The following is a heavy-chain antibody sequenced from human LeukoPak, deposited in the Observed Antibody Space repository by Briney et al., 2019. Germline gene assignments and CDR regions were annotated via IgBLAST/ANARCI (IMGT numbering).Heavy chain of an antibody. J-gene: IGHJ3*02. D-gene: IGHD2-2*01. Sequence: PGGSLRLSCAASGITFSSYGMSWVRQAPGKGLEWVSSISSTGGTTYYADSVKGRFTISRDNAQNSLYLQMNSLRAEDTAVYYCAREYQLLSFSYNDAFDIWGQGTMVTVSS. V-gene: IGHV3-21*01. CDR1: GITFSSYG. CDR2: ISSTGGTT. CDR3: AREYQLLSFSYNDAFDI.